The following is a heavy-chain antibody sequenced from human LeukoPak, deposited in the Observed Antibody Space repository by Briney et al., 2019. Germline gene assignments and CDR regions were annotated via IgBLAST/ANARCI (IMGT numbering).Heavy chain of an antibody. V-gene: IGHV3-7*01. CDR1: GFTFSDSW. J-gene: IGHJ4*02. CDR2: IKDDGSDK. CDR3: ARHLLRGQNFDY. Sequence: PGGSLRLSCGTSGFTFSDSWMSWFRQAPGQGLEWVASIKDDGSDKYYLDSVRGRFTIPRDNAEDSLYLQLDDLRAEDTAVFYCARHLLRGQNFDYWGQGTLVTVSS.